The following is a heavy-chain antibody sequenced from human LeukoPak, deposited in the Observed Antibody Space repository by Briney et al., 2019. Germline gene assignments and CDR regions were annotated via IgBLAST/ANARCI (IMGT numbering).Heavy chain of an antibody. D-gene: IGHD3-10*01. Sequence: GGSLRLSCAASGFTFSSYSMNWVRQAPGKGLEWVANIKQDGSEKYYVDSVKGRFTISRDNAKNSLYLQMNSLRAEDTAVYYCAREYYYGSGLDYWGQGTLVTVSS. CDR3: AREYYYGSGLDY. V-gene: IGHV3-7*01. J-gene: IGHJ4*02. CDR1: GFTFSSYS. CDR2: IKQDGSEK.